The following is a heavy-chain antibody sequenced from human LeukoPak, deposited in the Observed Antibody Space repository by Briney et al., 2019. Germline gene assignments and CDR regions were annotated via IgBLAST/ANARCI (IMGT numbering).Heavy chain of an antibody. CDR2: ISSNGGST. V-gene: IGHV3-64*01. D-gene: IGHD1-26*01. CDR1: AFTFSTYA. CDR3: AKRFKVGSLDY. Sequence: GESLRLSCAASAFTFSTYAMHWVRQAPGKGLEYVSAISSNGGSTYYAKSVKGRFTISRDNSKNTLYLQMNSLRAEDTAVYYCAKRFKVGSLDYWGQGTLVTVSS. J-gene: IGHJ4*02.